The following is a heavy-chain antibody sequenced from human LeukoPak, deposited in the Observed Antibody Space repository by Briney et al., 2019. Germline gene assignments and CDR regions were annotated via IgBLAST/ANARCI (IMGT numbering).Heavy chain of an antibody. CDR1: GGSISSSSYY. J-gene: IGHJ4*02. CDR2: IYYSGST. Sequence: PSETLSLTCTVSGGSISSSSYYWGWIRQPPGKGLEWIGSIYYSGSTYYNPSLKSRVTISVDTSKNQFSLKLSSVTAADTAVYYCARWVGGFWSVHGGYRFDYWGQGTLVTVSS. V-gene: IGHV4-39*07. CDR3: ARWVGGFWSVHGGYRFDY. D-gene: IGHD3-3*01.